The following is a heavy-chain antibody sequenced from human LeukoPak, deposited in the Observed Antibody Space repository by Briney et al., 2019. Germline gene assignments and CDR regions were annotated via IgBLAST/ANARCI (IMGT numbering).Heavy chain of an antibody. CDR1: GVTFSNSV. Sequence: GSLRVSCAAPGVTFSNSVVNWVPHAPGEGLEWLSYISSSGSAKYYADSVKSRFTIFRDNAKNSLSLQMNSLRAEDTAVYYCVRGGRDRYGYWDYWGQGTLVTVSS. J-gene: IGHJ4*02. CDR3: VRGGRDRYGYWDY. D-gene: IGHD5-18*01. V-gene: IGHV3-48*03. CDR2: ISSSGSAK.